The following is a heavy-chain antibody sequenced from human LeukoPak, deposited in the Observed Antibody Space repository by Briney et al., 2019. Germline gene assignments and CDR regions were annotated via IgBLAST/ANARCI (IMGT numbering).Heavy chain of an antibody. CDR2: ISGSGGST. V-gene: IGHV3-23*01. CDR3: AKGAAAAGNFDY. D-gene: IGHD6-13*01. Sequence: GGSLRFSCAASEFTFSSYAMSWVRQAPGKGLEWVSVISGSGGSTYYADSVKGRFTISRDNSENTVYLQMNSLRAEDTAVYYCAKGAAAAGNFDYWGQGTLVTVSS. CDR1: EFTFSSYA. J-gene: IGHJ4*02.